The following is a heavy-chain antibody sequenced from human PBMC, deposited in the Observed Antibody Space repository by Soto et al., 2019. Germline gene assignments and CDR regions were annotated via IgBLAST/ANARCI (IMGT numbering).Heavy chain of an antibody. Sequence: SETRCLRWSVSAGSASSGHYFGCWIRQPTGKGLEWIGYIYYTGSTNYNPSLKSRVTISVDTSKNQFSLTLSSVTAADTAVYYCVIVQYCGGGRDLYALWGRGSLVPVSS. CDR1: AGSASSGHYF. CDR2: IYYTGST. V-gene: IGHV4-61*01. D-gene: IGHD2-15*01. J-gene: IGHJ2*01. CDR3: VIVQYCGGGRDLYAL.